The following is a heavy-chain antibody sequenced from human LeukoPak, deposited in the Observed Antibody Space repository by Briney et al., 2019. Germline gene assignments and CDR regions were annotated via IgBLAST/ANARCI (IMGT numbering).Heavy chain of an antibody. CDR2: ISSSSSYI. CDR1: GFIFSSYS. D-gene: IGHD3-3*01. J-gene: IGHJ4*02. CDR3: ARDLKYYDFWSGREDY. V-gene: IGHV3-21*01. Sequence: GGSLTLSCAASGFIFSSYSMNWVRQAPGKGLEWVSSISSSSSYIYYADSVKGRFTISRDNAKNSLYLQMNSLRAEDTAVYYCARDLKYYDFWSGREDYWGQGTLVTVSS.